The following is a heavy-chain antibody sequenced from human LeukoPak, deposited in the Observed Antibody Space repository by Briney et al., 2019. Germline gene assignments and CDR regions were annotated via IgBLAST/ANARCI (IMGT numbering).Heavy chain of an antibody. CDR3: AKDPLSSGWYGRTYYFDY. CDR1: GFTFSSYA. V-gene: IGHV3-23*01. Sequence: PGGSLRLSXAASGFTFSSYAMSWVRQAPGKGLEGVSAISGSGGSTYYADSVKGRFTISRDNSKNTLYLQMNSLRAEDTAVYYCAKDPLSSGWYGRTYYFDYWGQGTLVTVSS. J-gene: IGHJ4*02. CDR2: ISGSGGST. D-gene: IGHD6-19*01.